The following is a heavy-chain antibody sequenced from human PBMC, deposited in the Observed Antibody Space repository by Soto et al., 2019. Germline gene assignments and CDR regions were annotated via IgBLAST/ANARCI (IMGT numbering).Heavy chain of an antibody. V-gene: IGHV1-69*02. Sequence: ASVKVSCKASGGTFSSYTISWVRQAPGQGLEWMGRIIPILGIANYAQKFQGRVTITADKSTSTAYMELSSLRSEDTAVYYCARRDYDYVWGSYRYAGMDVWGQGTTVTVSS. CDR3: ARRDYDYVWGSYRYAGMDV. J-gene: IGHJ6*02. CDR1: GGTFSSYT. D-gene: IGHD3-16*02. CDR2: IIPILGIA.